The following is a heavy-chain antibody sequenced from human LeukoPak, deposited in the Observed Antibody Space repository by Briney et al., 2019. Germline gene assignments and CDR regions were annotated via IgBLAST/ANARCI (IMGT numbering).Heavy chain of an antibody. CDR2: ISSSSSYI. Sequence: GGSLRLSCAASGFTFSTSAMHWVRQGPGKGLEWVSSISSSSSYIYYADSVKGRFTISRDNAKNSLYLQMNSLRAEDTAVYYCARDLGGGYNTLYYYYGMDVWGQGTTVTVSS. CDR3: ARDLGGGYNTLYYYYGMDV. CDR1: GFTFSTSA. D-gene: IGHD5-24*01. V-gene: IGHV3-21*01. J-gene: IGHJ6*02.